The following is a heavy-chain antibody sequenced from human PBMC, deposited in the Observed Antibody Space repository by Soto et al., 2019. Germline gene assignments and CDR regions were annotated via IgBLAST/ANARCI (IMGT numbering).Heavy chain of an antibody. CDR3: VNMMIARGAFDF. V-gene: IGHV4-34*01. CDR2: INHSGST. D-gene: IGHD2-21*01. Sequence: PSETLSLTCAVYGGSFSGYSWSWIRQSPGKGLEWIGEINHSGSTNYNPSLKSRVTISLDTSKNQFSLKLSSLRPDDTAVYYCVNMMIARGAFDFWGQGTLVTVSS. CDR1: GGSFSGYS. J-gene: IGHJ4*02.